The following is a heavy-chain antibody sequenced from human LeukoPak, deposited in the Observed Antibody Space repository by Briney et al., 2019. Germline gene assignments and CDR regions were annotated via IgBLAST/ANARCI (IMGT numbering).Heavy chain of an antibody. CDR1: GLTLTTIF. J-gene: IGHJ4*02. CDR2: IIPILGIA. D-gene: IGHD1-26*01. V-gene: IGHV1-69*02. CDR3: ASGEVSGSYSFGY. Sequence: ASVKVSCKASGLTLTTIFMHWVRQAPGQGLEWMGRIIPILGIANYAQKFQGRVTITADKSTSTAYMELSSLRSEDTAVYYCASGEVSGSYSFGYWGQGTLVTVSS.